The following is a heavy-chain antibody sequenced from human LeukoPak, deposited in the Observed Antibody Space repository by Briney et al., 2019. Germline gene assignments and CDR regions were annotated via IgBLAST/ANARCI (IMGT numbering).Heavy chain of an antibody. V-gene: IGHV4-39*01. CDR2: IYYSGST. Sequence: ETSETLSLTGTVSGGSISSSSYYWGWIRQPPGKGLGWIGSIYYSGSTYYNPSLKSRVTISVDTSKNQFSLKLSSVTAADTAVYYCARLFLGLGYGDSYAFDIWGQGTMVTVSS. CDR3: ARLFLGLGYGDSYAFDI. D-gene: IGHD4-17*01. J-gene: IGHJ3*02. CDR1: GGSISSSSYY.